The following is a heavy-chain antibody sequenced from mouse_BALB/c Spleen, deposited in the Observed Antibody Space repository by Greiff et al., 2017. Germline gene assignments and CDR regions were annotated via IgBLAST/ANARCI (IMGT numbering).Heavy chain of an antibody. CDR1: GYSITSDYA. CDR2: ISYSGST. CDR3: ARSVTTVVARGIDY. J-gene: IGHJ2*01. Sequence: EVKLQESGPGLVKPSQSLSLTCTVTGYSITSDYAWNWIRQFPGNKLEWMGYISYSGSTSYNPSLKSRISITRDTSKNQFFLQLNSVTTEDTATYYCARSVTTVVARGIDYWGQGTTLTVSS. V-gene: IGHV3-2*02. D-gene: IGHD1-1*01.